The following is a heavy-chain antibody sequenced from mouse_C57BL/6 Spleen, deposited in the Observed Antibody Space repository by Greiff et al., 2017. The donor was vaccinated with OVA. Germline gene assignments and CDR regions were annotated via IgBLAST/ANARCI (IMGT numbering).Heavy chain of an antibody. Sequence: EVQLQQSGPELVKPGASVKIPCKASGYTFTDYNMDWVKQSHGKSLEWIGDINPNNGGTIYNQKFKGKATLTVDKSSSTAYMELRSLTSEDSAVYYCARRRTGAFAMDYWGQGTSVTVSS. CDR2: INPNNGGT. CDR3: ARRRTGAFAMDY. CDR1: GYTFTDYN. V-gene: IGHV1-18*01. J-gene: IGHJ4*01. D-gene: IGHD3-1*01.